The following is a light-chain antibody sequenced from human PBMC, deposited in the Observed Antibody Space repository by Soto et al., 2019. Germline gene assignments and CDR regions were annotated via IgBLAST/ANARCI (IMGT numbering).Light chain of an antibody. Sequence: EIVLTQSPGTLSLSPWERATLSCRASQSVSSSYLAWYQQKPGQAPRLLIYGASSRATGIPDRFSGSGSGTDFTLTISRLEPEDFAVYYCQHYGSSSWTFGQGTKVEVK. CDR3: QHYGSSSWT. J-gene: IGKJ1*01. V-gene: IGKV3-20*01. CDR2: GAS. CDR1: QSVSSSY.